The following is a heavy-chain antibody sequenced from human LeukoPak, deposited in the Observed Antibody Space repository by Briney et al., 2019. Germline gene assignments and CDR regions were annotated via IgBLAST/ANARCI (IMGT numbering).Heavy chain of an antibody. CDR3: ARDLSPLIAVAGRSFRNMDWYFDL. D-gene: IGHD6-19*01. Sequence: PGGSLRLSCAASGFTFSSYTMHWVRQAPGKGLEWVAVISYDGSNKYYADSVKGRFTISRDNSKNTLYLQMNSLRAEDTAVYYCARDLSPLIAVAGRSFRNMDWYFDLWGRGTLVTVSS. CDR2: ISYDGSNK. J-gene: IGHJ2*01. CDR1: GFTFSSYT. V-gene: IGHV3-30-3*01.